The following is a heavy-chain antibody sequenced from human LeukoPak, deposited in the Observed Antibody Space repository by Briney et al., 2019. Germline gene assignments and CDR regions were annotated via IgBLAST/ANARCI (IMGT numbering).Heavy chain of an antibody. CDR3: ARYIGVAGNDY. D-gene: IGHD6-19*01. J-gene: IGHJ4*02. CDR2: INPNSGST. V-gene: IGHV1-2*02. CDR1: GYTFTGYY. Sequence: ASVKVSCKASGYTFTGYYMHWVRQAPGQGLEWMGWINPNSGSTNYAHKLQGRVTMTRDTSISTAYMELSRLRSDDTAVYYFARYIGVAGNDYWGQGTLVTVSS.